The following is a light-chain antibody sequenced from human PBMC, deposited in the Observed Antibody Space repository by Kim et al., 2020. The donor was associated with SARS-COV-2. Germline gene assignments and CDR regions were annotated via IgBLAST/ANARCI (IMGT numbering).Light chain of an antibody. V-gene: IGLV2-14*03. Sequence: QSVLTQPASVSGSPGQSITISCTGTVSDVGAYNYVSWYQQYPGKAPKLLIYDVNKRPSGVSNRFSGSKSGNTASLTISGLQAEDETDYYCSSRSSSFTYVFGTGTKSPS. CDR1: VSDVGAYNY. J-gene: IGLJ1*01. CDR2: DVN. CDR3: SSRSSSFTYV.